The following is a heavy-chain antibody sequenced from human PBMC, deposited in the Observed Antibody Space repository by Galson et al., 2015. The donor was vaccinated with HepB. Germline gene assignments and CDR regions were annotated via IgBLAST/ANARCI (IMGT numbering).Heavy chain of an antibody. CDR1: GFTFSNYY. J-gene: IGHJ4*02. V-gene: IGHV3-11*01. CDR2: IRSSGSTI. D-gene: IGHD2-21*02. Sequence: SLRLSCAASGFTFSNYYMRWIRQAPGKGLEWVSYIRSSGSTIYYADSVKGRFTISRDNAKNSLYLQMNSLRAEDTAVYYCARLTGVTAIDYWGQGTLVTVSS. CDR3: ARLTGVTAIDY.